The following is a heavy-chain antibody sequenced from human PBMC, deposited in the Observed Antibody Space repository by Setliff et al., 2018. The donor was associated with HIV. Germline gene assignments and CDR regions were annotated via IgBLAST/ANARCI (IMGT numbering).Heavy chain of an antibody. CDR3: ARGGYNGYESPFDD. Sequence: PSDTLSLTCIVSGDSINRGGYYWSWIRQRPGKALEWIWHIYYSGNTHYSPSLKSRLTMSLDRSQNHFFLRLRSVTAADTAVYYCARGGYNGYESPFDDWGLGTLVTVSS. V-gene: IGHV4-31*03. D-gene: IGHD5-12*01. CDR2: IYYSGNT. J-gene: IGHJ4*02. CDR1: GDSINRGGYY.